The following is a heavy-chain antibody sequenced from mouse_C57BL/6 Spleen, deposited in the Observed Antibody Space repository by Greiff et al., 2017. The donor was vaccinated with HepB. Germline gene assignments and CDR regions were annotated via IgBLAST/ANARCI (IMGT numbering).Heavy chain of an antibody. CDR1: GYTFTEYT. CDR2: FYPGSGSI. V-gene: IGHV1-62-2*01. J-gene: IGHJ4*01. CDR3: ARHEDRYGNLYAMDY. Sequence: QVHVKQSGAELVKPGASVKLSCKASGYTFTEYTIHWVKQRSGQGLEWIGWFYPGSGSIKYNEKFKDKATLTADKSSSTVYMELSRLTSEDSAVYFCARHEDRYGNLYAMDYWGQGTSVTVSS. D-gene: IGHD2-10*02.